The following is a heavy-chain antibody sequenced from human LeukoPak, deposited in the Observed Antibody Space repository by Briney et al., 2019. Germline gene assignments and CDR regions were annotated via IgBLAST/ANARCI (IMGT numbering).Heavy chain of an antibody. D-gene: IGHD6-13*01. CDR3: AKDLGSWYNEDY. Sequence: PGGSLRLSCAASGFTFSSYAMSWVHQAPGKGLEWVSAISGSGGSTYYADSVKGRFTISRDNSKNTLYLQMNSLRAEDTAVYYCAKDLGSWYNEDYWGQGTLVTVSS. V-gene: IGHV3-23*01. CDR1: GFTFSSYA. J-gene: IGHJ4*02. CDR2: ISGSGGST.